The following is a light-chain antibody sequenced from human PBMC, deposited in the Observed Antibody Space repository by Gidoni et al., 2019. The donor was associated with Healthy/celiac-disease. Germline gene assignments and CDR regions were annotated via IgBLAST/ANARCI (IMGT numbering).Light chain of an antibody. V-gene: IGKV3-15*01. CDR1: QRVSSY. CDR3: QQYNNWPWS. CDR2: GAS. Sequence: EPVITQSPATLSVSTGERATLSCRASQRVSSYLVWYQQKPGQAPRLLIYGASTMATGIPARVSGSGSGTEFTLTISSLQSEDFAFYYCQQYNNWPWSFGQGTKLEIK. J-gene: IGKJ2*03.